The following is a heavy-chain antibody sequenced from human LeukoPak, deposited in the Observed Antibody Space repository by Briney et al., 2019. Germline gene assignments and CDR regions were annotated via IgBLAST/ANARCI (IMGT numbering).Heavy chain of an antibody. J-gene: IGHJ6*02. V-gene: IGHV1-18*01. Sequence: GASVKVSFKASGYSFTSYGITWVRQAPGQGLEWMGWISTYDGDANYAQQLQGRVTMTTDTSTITAYMELRSLRSDDTAVYYCARDGSGTVNDGYYYGMDVWGQGTTVTVSS. CDR3: ARDGSGTVNDGYYYGMDV. D-gene: IGHD3-10*01. CDR2: ISTYDGDA. CDR1: GYSFTSYG.